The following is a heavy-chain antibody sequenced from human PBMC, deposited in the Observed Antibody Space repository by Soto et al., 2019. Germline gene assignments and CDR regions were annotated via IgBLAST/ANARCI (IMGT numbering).Heavy chain of an antibody. CDR2: ISHSGSV. V-gene: IGHV4-4*02. Sequence: PSETLSLTCAVSVGSISSSDWCSWVRQPPGKGLEWIGRISHSGSVNYNPSLKSRVTISVDKSKNQFSLKLNSVTASDTAVYYCARGARDYDFWSNLVTGDYYYYGMDVWGQGNTVT. J-gene: IGHJ6*02. D-gene: IGHD3-3*01. CDR1: VGSISSSDW. CDR3: ARGARDYDFWSNLVTGDYYYYGMDV.